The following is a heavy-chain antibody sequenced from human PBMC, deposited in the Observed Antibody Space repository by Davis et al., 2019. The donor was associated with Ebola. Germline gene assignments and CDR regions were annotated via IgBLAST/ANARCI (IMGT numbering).Heavy chain of an antibody. V-gene: IGHV3-73*01. CDR2: IRSKANSYAT. CDR3: TRRYFDWPSEDV. Sequence: GESLKISCAASGFTFSGSAMHWVRQASGKGLEWVGRIRSKANSYATAYAASVKGRVTISRDDSKNTAYLQMNSLKTEDTAVYYCTRRYFDWPSEDVWGRGTTVTVSS. J-gene: IGHJ6*02. D-gene: IGHD3-9*01. CDR1: GFTFSGSA.